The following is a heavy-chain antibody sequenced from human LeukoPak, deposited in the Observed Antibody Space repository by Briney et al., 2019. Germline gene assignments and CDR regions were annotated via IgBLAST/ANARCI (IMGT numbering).Heavy chain of an antibody. CDR3: VRWRQAGF. D-gene: IGHD5-24*01. J-gene: IGHJ4*02. Sequence: PGGSLTLSCAPSGFTFSSDDMSWVRQAPGRGLEWVSTIGGSGVKTYYADSVKGQFTISRDNSKNTLYLQMNSLRPEDTAVYYCVRWRQAGFWSQGTLVTVSS. V-gene: IGHV3-23*01. CDR2: IGGSGVKT. CDR1: GFTFSSDD.